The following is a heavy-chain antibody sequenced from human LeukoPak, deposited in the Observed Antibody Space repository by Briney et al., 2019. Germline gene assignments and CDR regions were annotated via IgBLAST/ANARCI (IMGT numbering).Heavy chain of an antibody. D-gene: IGHD4-23*01. CDR2: IIPILGIA. J-gene: IGHJ4*02. V-gene: IGHV1-69*04. CDR1: GDTFNKYA. CDR3: ARDPHDYTGNSPMSH. Sequence: SVKVSCKASGDTFNKYAFNWVRQAPGQGLEWMGRIIPILGIANYAQKFQGRFTITADKPTTTAYMELTGLTSEDAAVYYCARDPHDYTGNSPMSHGGQGTLVTVSS.